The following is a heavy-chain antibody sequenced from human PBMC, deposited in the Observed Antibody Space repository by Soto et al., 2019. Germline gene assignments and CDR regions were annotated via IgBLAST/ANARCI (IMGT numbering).Heavy chain of an antibody. CDR1: GGSFSGYY. D-gene: IGHD6-13*01. CDR2: INHSGST. Sequence: SETLSLTCAVYGGSFSGYYWSWIRQPPGKGLEWIGEINHSGSTNYNPSLKSRVTISVDTSKNQFSLKLSSVTAADTAVYYCASLRGNRQQLVYFRYYYYYMDVWGKGTTVTVSS. J-gene: IGHJ6*03. V-gene: IGHV4-34*01. CDR3: ASLRGNRQQLVYFRYYYYYMDV.